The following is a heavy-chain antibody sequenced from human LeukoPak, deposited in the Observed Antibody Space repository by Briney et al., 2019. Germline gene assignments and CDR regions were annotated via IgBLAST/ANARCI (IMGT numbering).Heavy chain of an antibody. D-gene: IGHD6-19*01. J-gene: IGHJ6*03. CDR1: GGSISSGSYY. CDR3: ASLGIAVAGKRGIYYYYMDV. V-gene: IGHV4-61*02. Sequence: PSQTLSLTCTVSGGSISSGSYYWSWLRQPAGKGLEWIGRIYTSGSTNYNPSLKSRVTISVDTSKNQFSLKLSSVTAADTAVYYCASLGIAVAGKRGIYYYYMDVWGKGTTVTVSS. CDR2: IYTSGST.